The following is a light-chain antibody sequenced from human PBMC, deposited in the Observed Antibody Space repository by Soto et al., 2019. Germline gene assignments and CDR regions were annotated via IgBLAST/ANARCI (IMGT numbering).Light chain of an antibody. CDR2: LNSDGSH. Sequence: QLVLTQSPSASASLGVSVKLTCTLSSGHSTYAIAWHQQQPEKGPRYLMKLNSDGSHSKGDGIPDRFSGSSSGAERYLTISNVQPEDEADYYCQTWGTGIWVFGGGTKLTVL. J-gene: IGLJ3*02. CDR1: SGHSTYA. CDR3: QTWGTGIWV. V-gene: IGLV4-69*02.